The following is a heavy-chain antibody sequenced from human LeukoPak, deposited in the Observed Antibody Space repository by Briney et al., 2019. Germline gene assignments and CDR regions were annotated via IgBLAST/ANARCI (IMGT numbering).Heavy chain of an antibody. CDR2: IYTSGST. Sequence: SETLSLTCTVSGGSISSYYWSWIRQPAGKGLEWIGRIYTSGSTNYNPSLKSRVTMSVDTSKNRFSLKLSSVTAADTAVYYCARDPNTYYYDSSGYYGDAFDIWGQGTMVTVSS. V-gene: IGHV4-4*07. CDR1: GGSISSYY. J-gene: IGHJ3*02. CDR3: ARDPNTYYYDSSGYYGDAFDI. D-gene: IGHD3-22*01.